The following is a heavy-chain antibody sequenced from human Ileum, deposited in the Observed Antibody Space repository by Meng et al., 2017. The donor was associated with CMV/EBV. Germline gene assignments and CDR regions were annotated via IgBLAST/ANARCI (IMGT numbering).Heavy chain of an antibody. CDR3: ARVIGGYGSGEP. V-gene: IGHV3-33*01. J-gene: IGHJ5*02. CDR1: GFTFRSYD. Sequence: GESLKIPCAASGFTFRSYDMHWVRQAPGKGLEWVAVIWFDGINEYYADSVKGRFTISRDNSKNTLYQQMNSLRTEETAVYYCARVIGGYGSGEPWGQGTLVTVSS. CDR2: IWFDGINE. D-gene: IGHD3-10*01.